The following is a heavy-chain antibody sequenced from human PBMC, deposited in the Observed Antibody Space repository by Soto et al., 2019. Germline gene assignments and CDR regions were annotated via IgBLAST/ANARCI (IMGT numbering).Heavy chain of an antibody. J-gene: IGHJ4*02. V-gene: IGHV4-4*02. D-gene: IGHD6-13*01. CDR1: GGSISTYNS. CDR3: ARARATIAAAAIFDC. CDR2: VYPTGST. Sequence: QVQLQESGPGLVNPSGTLSLTCAVSGGSISTYNSWSWARQPPGKGLEWTGDVYPTGSTNYNPSLESRLTIPVDKSKNQSAVKLTSVTAADTAVYYCARARATIAAAAIFDCWGQGTLVTVSS.